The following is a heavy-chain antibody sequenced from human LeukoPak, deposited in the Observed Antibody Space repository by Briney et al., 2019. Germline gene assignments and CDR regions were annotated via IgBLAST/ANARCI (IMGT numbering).Heavy chain of an antibody. Sequence: SETLSLTRTVSGGSISSSSYYWGWIRQPPGKGLEWIGRIFASGSTFYSPSLKSRVTMSVDTSKSQFSLKLNSVTAADTAVYYCARQRTTPTIPDFNWFDPWGQGTLVTVSS. CDR3: ARQRTTPTIPDFNWFDP. CDR1: GGSISSSSYY. V-gene: IGHV4-39*01. D-gene: IGHD5-12*01. CDR2: IFASGST. J-gene: IGHJ5*02.